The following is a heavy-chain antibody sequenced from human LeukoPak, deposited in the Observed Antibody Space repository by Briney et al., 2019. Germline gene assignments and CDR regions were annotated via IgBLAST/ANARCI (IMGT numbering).Heavy chain of an antibody. Sequence: SQTLSLTCTVSGGSVSSGDYRWNWIRQPPGKGLEWIGYIYYSGSTYYNASLQSRVTMSVDTSKNQFSLELSSVTAADTAVYYCARDSSGYQLDYWGQGTLVTVSS. J-gene: IGHJ4*02. CDR1: GGSVSSGDYR. CDR2: IYYSGST. D-gene: IGHD3-22*01. CDR3: ARDSSGYQLDY. V-gene: IGHV4-30-4*01.